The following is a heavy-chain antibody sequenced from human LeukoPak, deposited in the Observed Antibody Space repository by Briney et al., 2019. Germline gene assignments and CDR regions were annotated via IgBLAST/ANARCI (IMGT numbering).Heavy chain of an antibody. V-gene: IGHV1-3*01. J-gene: IGHJ4*02. Sequence: ASVKVSCKASGYTFTSYGISWVRQAPGQGLEWMGWINAGNGNTKYSQKFQGRVTITRDTSASTAYMELSSLRSEDTAVYYCARHIAAAASFDYWGQGTLVTVSS. CDR2: INAGNGNT. D-gene: IGHD6-13*01. CDR3: ARHIAAAASFDY. CDR1: GYTFTSYG.